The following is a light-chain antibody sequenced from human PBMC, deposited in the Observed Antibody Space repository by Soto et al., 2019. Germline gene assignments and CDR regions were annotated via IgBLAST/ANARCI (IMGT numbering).Light chain of an antibody. CDR3: QQYDSYPFT. CDR1: QNINNW. Sequence: DIQMTQSPSTLSASVGDRVTITCRASQNINNWLAWYQQKPGKAPNLLINKASSLESGVPSRFSGSGSGTGFTLTISSLQPDDFATYYFQQYDSYPFTFGGGTKVEIK. J-gene: IGKJ4*01. CDR2: KAS. V-gene: IGKV1-5*03.